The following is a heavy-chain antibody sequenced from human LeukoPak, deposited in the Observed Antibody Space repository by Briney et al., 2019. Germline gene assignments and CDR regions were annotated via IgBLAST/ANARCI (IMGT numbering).Heavy chain of an antibody. V-gene: IGHV3-30*03. J-gene: IGHJ4*02. CDR2: ISHEGSAQ. CDR1: GFTFSSYG. CDR3: ARTREQWQVLDY. Sequence: GGSLRLSCAASGFTFSSYGMHWVRQAPGKGLEWVAVISHEGSAQYHADSVKGRFTVSRDNSKNMVYLQMNSLRTEDTAVYYCARTREQWQVLDYWGQGTLVIVSS. D-gene: IGHD6-19*01.